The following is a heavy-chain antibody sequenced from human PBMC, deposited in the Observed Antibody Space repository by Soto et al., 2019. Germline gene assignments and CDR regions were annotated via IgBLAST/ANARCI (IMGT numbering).Heavy chain of an antibody. CDR1: GYTFTTSD. Sequence: QVQLVQSGAEVKKPGASVKVSCKASGYTFTTSDINWVRQATGQGLEWLGWMNPNSGNTGYAQKFQGRITMTRNTPISTAYRELSSLRSEDTAVYDCARRLGYNRFDYWGQGTLVTVSS. D-gene: IGHD5-12*01. CDR2: MNPNSGNT. J-gene: IGHJ4*02. CDR3: ARRLGYNRFDY. V-gene: IGHV1-8*01.